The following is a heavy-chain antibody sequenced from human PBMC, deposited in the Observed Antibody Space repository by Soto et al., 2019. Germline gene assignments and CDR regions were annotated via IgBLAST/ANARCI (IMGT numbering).Heavy chain of an antibody. CDR2: ISSSISSSISTI. J-gene: IGHJ6*02. CDR1: GFTFSSYS. D-gene: IGHD5-18*01. CDR3: ARVNGYSYGMDV. V-gene: IGHV3-48*02. Sequence: GGSLRLSCAASGFTFSSYSMNWVRQAPGKGLEWVSYISSSISSSISTIYYADSVKGRFTISRDNAKNSLYLQMNSLRDEDTAVYYCARVNGYSYGMDVWGQGTTVTVSS.